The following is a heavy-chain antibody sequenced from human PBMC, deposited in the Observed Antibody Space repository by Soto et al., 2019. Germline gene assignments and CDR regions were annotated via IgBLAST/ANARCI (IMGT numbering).Heavy chain of an antibody. J-gene: IGHJ4*02. V-gene: IGHV1-69*12. CDR2: IIPIFGTA. D-gene: IGHD2-15*01. CDR3: AAQGYCSGGSCHTRDY. Sequence: QVQLVQSGAEVKKPGSSVKVSCKASGGTFSSYAISWVRQAPGQGLEWMGGIIPIFGTANYAQKFQGRVTITADDSTSTAYMELSSLRSEDTAVYYCAAQGYCSGGSCHTRDYWGQGTLVTVSS. CDR1: GGTFSSYA.